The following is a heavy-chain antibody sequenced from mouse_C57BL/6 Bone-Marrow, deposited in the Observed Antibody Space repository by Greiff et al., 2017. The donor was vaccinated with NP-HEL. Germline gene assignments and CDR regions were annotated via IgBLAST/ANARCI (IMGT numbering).Heavy chain of an antibody. CDR2: IYPGSGST. V-gene: IGHV1-55*01. D-gene: IGHD1-1*01. CDR1: GYTFTSYW. CDR3: AREDYGSSYGFAY. Sequence: QVQLQQPGAELVKPGASVKMSCKASGYTFTSYWITWVKQRPGQGLEWIGDIYPGSGSTNYNEKFKSKATLTVDTSSSTAYMQLSSLTSEDSAVYYWAREDYGSSYGFAYWGQGTLVTVSA. J-gene: IGHJ3*01.